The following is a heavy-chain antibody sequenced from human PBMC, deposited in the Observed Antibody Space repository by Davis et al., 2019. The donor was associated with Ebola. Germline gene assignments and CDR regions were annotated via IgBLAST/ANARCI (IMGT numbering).Heavy chain of an antibody. CDR2: ISYDGSDK. CDR1: GFSFSSYG. CDR3: AKGRDCTNGICYSDY. D-gene: IGHD2-8*01. J-gene: IGHJ4*02. Sequence: SLKISCAASGFSFSSYGMHWVRQAPGKGLEWVAVISYDGSDKYYVDSVKGRFTISRDNSRDTLYLQMNSLRAEDTAVYYCAKGRDCTNGICYSDYWGQGTLVTVSS. V-gene: IGHV3-30*18.